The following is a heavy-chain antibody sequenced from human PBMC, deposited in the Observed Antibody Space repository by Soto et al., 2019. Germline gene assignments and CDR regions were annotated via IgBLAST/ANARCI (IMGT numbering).Heavy chain of an antibody. D-gene: IGHD3-3*01. CDR3: ARDGGFYYGMDV. V-gene: IGHV4-59*01. Sequence: QVQLQESGPGLVKLSETLSLTCTVSGASISSYYWTWIRQPPGKGLEWIGYIYNSGSTNYNPSLKSRVTISVDTSKNQFSLKLSSVTAADTAVYYCARDGGFYYGMDVWGQGTTVTVSS. CDR2: IYNSGST. CDR1: GASISSYY. J-gene: IGHJ6*02.